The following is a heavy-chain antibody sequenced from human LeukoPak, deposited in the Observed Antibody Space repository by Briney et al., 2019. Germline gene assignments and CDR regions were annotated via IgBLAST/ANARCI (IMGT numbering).Heavy chain of an antibody. CDR1: GFTFSSYG. CDR3: ARADSSGWYQYFDL. V-gene: IGHV3-33*01. Sequence: GGSLRLSCAACGFTFSSYGMHWVRQAPGKGLEGVAVIWYDGSNKYYADSVKGRFTISRDNSKNTLYLQMNSPRAEDTAVYYCARADSSGWYQYFDLWGRGTLVTVSS. D-gene: IGHD6-19*01. CDR2: IWYDGSNK. J-gene: IGHJ2*01.